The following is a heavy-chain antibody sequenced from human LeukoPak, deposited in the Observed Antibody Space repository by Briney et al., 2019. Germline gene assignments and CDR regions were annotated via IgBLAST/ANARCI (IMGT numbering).Heavy chain of an antibody. Sequence: GGSLRLSCAASGFTFDDYAMHWVRQAPGKGLEWVSGISWNSGSIGYADSVKGRFTISRDNAKNSLYLQMNSLRAEDTALYYCAKAPLGSSGYATDYFDYWGQGTLVTVSS. D-gene: IGHD3-22*01. CDR1: GFTFDDYA. CDR2: ISWNSGSI. V-gene: IGHV3-9*01. CDR3: AKAPLGSSGYATDYFDY. J-gene: IGHJ4*02.